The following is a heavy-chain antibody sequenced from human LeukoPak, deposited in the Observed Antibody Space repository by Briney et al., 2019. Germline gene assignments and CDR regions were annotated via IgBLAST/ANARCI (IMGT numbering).Heavy chain of an antibody. V-gene: IGHV3-23*01. J-gene: IGHJ4*02. CDR2: ISSSDGGT. Sequence: PGGSLRLSCAGSGFTFSSYAMAWVRQTPEKGLEWVAIISSSDGGTYHIDSVKGRFTISRDNSKNMLNLKMKSLRAEDTAVYYCATSTAAAGTDWGQGTLVTVSS. CDR1: GFTFSSYA. D-gene: IGHD6-13*01. CDR3: ATSTAAAGTD.